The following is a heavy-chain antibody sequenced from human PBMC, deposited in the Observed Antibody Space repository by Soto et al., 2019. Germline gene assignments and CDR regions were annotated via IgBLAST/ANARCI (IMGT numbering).Heavy chain of an antibody. CDR1: GGSISSSTYY. J-gene: IGHJ6*02. Sequence: QLQLQESGPGLVKPSETLSLTCTVSGGSISSSTYYWGWIRQPPGKGLEWIGRIYFSGSAYYNPSLKSRVTISIDTFKQQVSLRLSSVTAAYTAVYYCARHGVDYGDYASYYYYGMDVWGRGTTVTVSS. CDR3: ARHGVDYGDYASYYYYGMDV. CDR2: IYFSGSA. D-gene: IGHD4-17*01. V-gene: IGHV4-39*01.